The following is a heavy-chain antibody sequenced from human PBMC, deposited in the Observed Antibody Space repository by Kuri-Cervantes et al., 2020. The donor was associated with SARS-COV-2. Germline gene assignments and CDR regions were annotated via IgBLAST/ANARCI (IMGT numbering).Heavy chain of an antibody. CDR3: ARSFDY. CDR2: IYSGGSI. CDR1: GFTVTNNY. Sequence: GESLKISCAASGFTVTNNYMSWDRQAPGKGLEWVSLIYSGGSIRYADSVKGRFIISRDISKNTLSLQMNSLRAEDTAVYYCARSFDYWGLGTLVTVSS. J-gene: IGHJ4*02. V-gene: IGHV3-53*01.